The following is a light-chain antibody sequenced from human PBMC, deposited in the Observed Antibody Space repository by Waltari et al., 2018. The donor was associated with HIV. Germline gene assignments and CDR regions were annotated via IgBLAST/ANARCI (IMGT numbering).Light chain of an antibody. Sequence: QSALAQPASVSGSPGQSVTISCAGSHSDIGTFDFVSWYQQLPGKAPKLIIYRVTFRPSGAPTRFSASKSANTASLTISDLQTEDEAHYYCSSYTITNTWVFGGGTMLTVL. CDR2: RVT. J-gene: IGLJ3*02. CDR1: HSDIGTFDF. V-gene: IGLV2-14*01. CDR3: SSYTITNTWV.